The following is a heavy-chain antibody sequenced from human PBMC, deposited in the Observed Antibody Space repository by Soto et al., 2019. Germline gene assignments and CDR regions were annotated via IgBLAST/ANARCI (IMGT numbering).Heavy chain of an antibody. J-gene: IGHJ5*02. CDR1: GGSISSSSYY. CDR3: ARHSSSSSDWFDP. CDR2: IYYSGST. V-gene: IGHV4-39*01. D-gene: IGHD6-6*01. Sequence: SETLSLTCTVSGGSISSSSYYWGWIRQPPGKGLEWIGSIYYSGSTYYNPSLKSRVTISVDTSKNQFSLKLSSVTAADTAVYYCARHSSSSSDWFDPWGQGTLVTVSS.